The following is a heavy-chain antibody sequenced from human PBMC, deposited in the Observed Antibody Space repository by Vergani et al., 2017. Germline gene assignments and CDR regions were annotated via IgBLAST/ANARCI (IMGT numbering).Heavy chain of an antibody. CDR2: ISSSSSYI. CDR3: ARYVGYCSSTSCYTGVYYMDV. V-gene: IGHV3-21*01. J-gene: IGHJ6*03. Sequence: EVQLVESGGGLVKPGGSLRLSCAASGFSLSRYSMTWVRQAPGKGLEWVSSISSSSSYIYYADSVKGRFTISRDNAKNSLYLQMNSLRVEDTAMYYCARYVGYCSSTSCYTGVYYMDVWGKGTTVTVSS. CDR1: GFSLSRYS. D-gene: IGHD2-2*02.